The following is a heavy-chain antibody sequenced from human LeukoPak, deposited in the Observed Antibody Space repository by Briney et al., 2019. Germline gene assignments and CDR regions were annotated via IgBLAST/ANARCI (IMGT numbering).Heavy chain of an antibody. CDR2: ISLDGGSI. Sequence: PGGSLRLSCAASGFTFDDYAMHWVRHAPGKGLEWVSGISLDGGSIAYADSVKGRFTISRDNAKNSLYLQMNSLRAEDTALYYCAKGSTAAVAGFSYYFDFWGQGTLVSVSS. J-gene: IGHJ4*02. CDR3: AKGSTAAVAGFSYYFDF. CDR1: GFTFDDYA. D-gene: IGHD6-19*01. V-gene: IGHV3-9*01.